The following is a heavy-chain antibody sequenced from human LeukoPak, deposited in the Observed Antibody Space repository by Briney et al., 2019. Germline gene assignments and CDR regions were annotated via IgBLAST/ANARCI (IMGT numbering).Heavy chain of an antibody. V-gene: IGHV1-18*01. Sequence: ASVKVTCKSSGYTFTSYGISWERQAPGQGLEWMGWIRGNNGNTNYGQTHPGKVTMTTDTYTSTAYMELKSLRSDDTAVYYCARVDLLNGYYFFDYRGQGTLVTVSS. D-gene: IGHD3-9*01. CDR3: ARVDLLNGYYFFDY. CDR1: GYTFTSYG. J-gene: IGHJ4*02. CDR2: IRGNNGNT.